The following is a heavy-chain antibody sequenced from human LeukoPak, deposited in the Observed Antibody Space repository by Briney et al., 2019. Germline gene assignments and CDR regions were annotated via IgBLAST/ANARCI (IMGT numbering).Heavy chain of an antibody. D-gene: IGHD7-27*01. Sequence: PGGSLRLSCAASGGTVSSTFMNWGRQAPGKGLEWVSVTTSGRNTYYAHSVKGRFTISTDNSKNPLYLQMHRLRADDTAVYYCARGNRGSWGQGTLVTVSS. CDR1: GGTVSSTF. CDR2: TTSGRNT. J-gene: IGHJ5*02. CDR3: ARGNRGS. V-gene: IGHV3-53*01.